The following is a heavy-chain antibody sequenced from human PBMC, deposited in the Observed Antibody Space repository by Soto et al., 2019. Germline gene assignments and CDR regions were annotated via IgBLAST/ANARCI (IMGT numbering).Heavy chain of an antibody. J-gene: IGHJ4*02. CDR1: GGSISSGDYY. D-gene: IGHD6-19*01. Sequence: SETLSLTCTVSGGSISSGDYYWSWIRQPPGKGLEWIGYIYYSGSTYYNPSLKSRVTISVDTSKNQFSLKLSSVTAADTAVYYCARWCSVRVRGWYDSNYFDYWGQGTLVTVSS. CDR3: ARWCSVRVRGWYDSNYFDY. CDR2: IYYSGST. V-gene: IGHV4-30-4*01.